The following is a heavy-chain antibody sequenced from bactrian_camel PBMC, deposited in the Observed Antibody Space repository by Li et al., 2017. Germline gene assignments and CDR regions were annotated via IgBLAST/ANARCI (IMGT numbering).Heavy chain of an antibody. V-gene: IGHV3S63*01. D-gene: IGHD2*01. Sequence: HVQLVESGGGSVQTGGSLRLSCKPSFFILDDFEMMWYRQTPGNECELVSSITGDGKTYYIDAVKGRFTISHDAAKNTVYLQMNTLKPEDTGMYYCAAESGSWSCLIHPTTTDFSDWGQGTQVTVS. CDR1: FFILDDFE. J-gene: IGHJ4*01. CDR2: ITGDGKT. CDR3: AAESGSWSCLIHPTTTDFSD.